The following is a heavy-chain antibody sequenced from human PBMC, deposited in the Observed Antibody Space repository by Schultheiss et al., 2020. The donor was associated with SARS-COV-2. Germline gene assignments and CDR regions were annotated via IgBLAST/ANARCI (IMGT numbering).Heavy chain of an antibody. Sequence: GGSLRLSCAASGFTFSSYSMNWVRQAPGKGLEWVSSISSSSSYIYYADSVKGRFTISRDNAKNSLYLQMNSLRAEDTAVYYCARGGLEGYYDFWSGYYVDYWGQGTLVTVSS. J-gene: IGHJ4*02. CDR1: GFTFSSYS. CDR2: ISSSSSYI. CDR3: ARGGLEGYYDFWSGYYVDY. V-gene: IGHV3-21*01. D-gene: IGHD3-3*01.